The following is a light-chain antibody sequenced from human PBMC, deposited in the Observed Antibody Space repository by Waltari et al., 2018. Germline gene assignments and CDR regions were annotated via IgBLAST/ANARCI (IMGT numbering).Light chain of an antibody. Sequence: QSALTQPASVSGSPGQSITISCPGPSSDVGTSTFVSWYHQPPGKVPKLIIYDATDRPSGVSSRFSGSKSGNTASLTISGLQAEDEGDYYCNSYTTSGTVVFGGGTKLTVL. V-gene: IGLV2-14*03. CDR2: DAT. J-gene: IGLJ2*01. CDR3: NSYTTSGTVV. CDR1: SSDVGTSTF.